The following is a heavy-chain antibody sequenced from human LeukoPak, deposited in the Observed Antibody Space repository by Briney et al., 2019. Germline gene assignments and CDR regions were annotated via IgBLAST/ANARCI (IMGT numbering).Heavy chain of an antibody. CDR2: TNQNAGEK. CDR1: GFSFGSYW. V-gene: IGHV3-7*03. CDR3: ARSTGWYPFSED. D-gene: IGHD6-19*01. J-gene: IGHJ4*02. Sequence: GGSLRLSCAASGFSFGSYWMSWVRQAPGKGLEWVARTNQNAGEKHYVESVKGRFTIYRDNAKNSLFLQMNSLRDEDTDIYYCARSTGWYPFSEDWGQGTLVTVSS.